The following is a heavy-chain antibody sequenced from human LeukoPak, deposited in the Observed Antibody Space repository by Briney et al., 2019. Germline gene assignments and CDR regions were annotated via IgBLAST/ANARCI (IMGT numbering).Heavy chain of an antibody. CDR2: IYYSGST. CDR1: GGSISNYY. D-gene: IGHD3-16*01. Sequence: SETLSLTCTVSGGSISNYYWSWIRQPPGKGLEWIGYIYYSGSTNYNPSLKSRVTISVDTSKNQFSLKLSSVTAADTAVYYCARREKGAFDYWGQGTLVTVSS. J-gene: IGHJ4*02. V-gene: IGHV4-59*01. CDR3: ARREKGAFDY.